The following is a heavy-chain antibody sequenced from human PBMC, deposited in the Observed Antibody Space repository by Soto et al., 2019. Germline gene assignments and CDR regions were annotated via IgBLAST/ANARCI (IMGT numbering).Heavy chain of an antibody. J-gene: IGHJ3*02. CDR3: ATDYMLAFNM. CDR1: AFTFSIDS. V-gene: IGHV3-48*02. CDR2: IRNSDSTI. D-gene: IGHD3-10*02. Sequence: DVQLVESGGGLVQTGGSLRLSCATSAFTFSIDSMNWVRQDPGKGLEWIAYIRNSDSTIFYADSVKGRFTISGDNAKNSLYLQMSSLRDDDTAVYYCATDYMLAFNMWGQGTMFTVSS.